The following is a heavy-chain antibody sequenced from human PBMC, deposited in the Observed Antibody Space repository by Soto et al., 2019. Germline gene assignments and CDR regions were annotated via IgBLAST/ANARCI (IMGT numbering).Heavy chain of an antibody. CDR1: GGTFSSYA. D-gene: IGHD1-26*01. CDR2: IIPIFGTA. J-gene: IGHJ6*02. Sequence: QVQLVQSGAEVKKPGSSVKVSCKAAGGTFSSYAISWVRQAPGQGREWMGGIIPIFGTADYAQKFQGRVTITADESTSTAYMELSRLRSEDTAVYYCASHSGSSPEGRYYYGMDVWGQGTTVTVSS. CDR3: ASHSGSSPEGRYYYGMDV. V-gene: IGHV1-69*12.